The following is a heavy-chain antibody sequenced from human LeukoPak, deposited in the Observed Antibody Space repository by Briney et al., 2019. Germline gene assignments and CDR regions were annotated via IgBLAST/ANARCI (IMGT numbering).Heavy chain of an antibody. J-gene: IGHJ4*02. Sequence: SETLSLTCTVSGGSISSYYWSWIRQPPGKGLEWIGYIYYSGSTNYNPSLKSRVTISVDTSKNQFSLKLSSVTAADTAVYYCARSLAAAGLFDYWGQGTPVTVSS. CDR1: GGSISSYY. V-gene: IGHV4-59*01. CDR2: IYYSGST. CDR3: ARSLAAAGLFDY. D-gene: IGHD6-13*01.